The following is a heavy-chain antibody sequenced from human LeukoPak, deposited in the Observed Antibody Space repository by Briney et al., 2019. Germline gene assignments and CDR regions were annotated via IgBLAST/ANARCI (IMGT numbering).Heavy chain of an antibody. CDR2: INPNSGGT. D-gene: IGHD6-19*01. Sequence: ASVKVSCKASGYTFTGYYMHWVRQAPGQGLEWMGWINPNSGGTNYAQKFQGRVTMTRDTSISTAYMELSRLRSDDTAVYYCARTYSSGWYCVGNWGQGTLVTVSS. CDR3: ARTYSSGWYCVGN. V-gene: IGHV1-2*02. J-gene: IGHJ4*02. CDR1: GYTFTGYY.